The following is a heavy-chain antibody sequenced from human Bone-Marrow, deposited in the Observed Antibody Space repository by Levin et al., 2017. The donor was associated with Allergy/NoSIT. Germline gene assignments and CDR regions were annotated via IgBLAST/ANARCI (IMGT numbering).Heavy chain of an antibody. V-gene: IGHV3-21*01. CDR3: ASRTELGSGSYYNLYQFDY. D-gene: IGHD3-10*01. Sequence: GGSLRLSCAASGFTFSSYSMNWVRQAPGKGLEWVSSISSSSSYIYYADSVKGRFTISRDNAKNSLYLQMNSLRAEDTAVYYCASRTELGSGSYYNLYQFDYWGQGTLVTVSS. CDR2: ISSSSSYI. CDR1: GFTFSSYS. J-gene: IGHJ4*02.